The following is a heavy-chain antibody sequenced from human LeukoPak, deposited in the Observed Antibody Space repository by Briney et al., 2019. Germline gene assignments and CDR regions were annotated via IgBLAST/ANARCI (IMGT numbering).Heavy chain of an antibody. Sequence: PRGSLTLSCAASGFIFSNYEMNWVRQTPGKGLEWVSYISDHGKSRNYVDSVKGRIAISRDNAKNSLYLQMNSLRVEDTAVYFCARARIAAPLLDYWGQGSLVTVSS. CDR2: ISDHGKSR. CDR3: ARARIAAPLLDY. J-gene: IGHJ4*02. D-gene: IGHD6-13*01. CDR1: GFIFSNYE. V-gene: IGHV3-48*03.